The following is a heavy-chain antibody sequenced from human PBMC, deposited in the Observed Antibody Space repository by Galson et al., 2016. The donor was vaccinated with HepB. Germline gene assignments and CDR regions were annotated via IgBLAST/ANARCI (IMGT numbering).Heavy chain of an antibody. Sequence: ETLSLTCSVSSGGSISGYYWSWIRQPPGKAREWIGYMYMYKSGSTKYNPSLKSRVTISVDTSKNQFSLKLSSVTAADTAVYFCARGGCSGGSCYSGYNWFDPWGQGTLVTVSS. V-gene: IGHV4-59*01. D-gene: IGHD2-15*01. CDR1: SGGSISGYY. CDR3: ARGGCSGGSCYSGYNWFDP. CDR2: MYKSGST. J-gene: IGHJ5*02.